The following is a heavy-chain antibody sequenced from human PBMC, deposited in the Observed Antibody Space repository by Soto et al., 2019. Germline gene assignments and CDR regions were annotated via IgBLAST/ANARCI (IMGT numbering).Heavy chain of an antibody. CDR3: ATSRGGGWLVLFDY. CDR1: GASITGADSY. CDR2: IAYSGDT. D-gene: IGHD6-19*01. V-gene: IGHV4-31*11. J-gene: IGHJ4*02. Sequence: PSETLSLTCAVSGASITGADSYWFWIRKPPGKGLEWIGYIAYSGDTYYNPSLRSRVTISADRSENKFSLTLKSVTAADTAVYYCATSRGGGWLVLFDYWGQGTLVTVSS.